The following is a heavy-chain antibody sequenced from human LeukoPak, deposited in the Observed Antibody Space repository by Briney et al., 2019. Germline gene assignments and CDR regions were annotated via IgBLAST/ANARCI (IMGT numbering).Heavy chain of an antibody. D-gene: IGHD5-12*01. V-gene: IGHV3-30*18. CDR1: GFTFSSYG. CDR2: ISYDGSNK. J-gene: IGHJ4*02. CDR3: AKAGETSGYDFWAFDY. Sequence: GGSLRLSCAASGFTFSSYGMHWVRQAPGKGLEWVAVISYDGSNKYYADSVKGRFTISRDNSKNTLYLQMNSLRAEDTAVYYCAKAGETSGYDFWAFDYWGQGTLVTVSS.